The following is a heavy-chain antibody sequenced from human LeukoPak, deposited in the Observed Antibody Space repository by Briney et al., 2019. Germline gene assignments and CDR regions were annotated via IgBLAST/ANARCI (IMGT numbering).Heavy chain of an antibody. CDR2: INHSGST. CDR1: GGSFSGYY. Sequence: SETLSLTCAVYGGSFSGYYWSWIRQPPGKGLEWIGEINHSGSTNYNPSLKSRVTISVNTSRDQFSLKLNSVTAADTAVYYCARLSSGSSSWYDIDYWGQGTLVTVSS. V-gene: IGHV4-34*01. CDR3: ARLSSGSSSWYDIDY. D-gene: IGHD6-13*01. J-gene: IGHJ4*02.